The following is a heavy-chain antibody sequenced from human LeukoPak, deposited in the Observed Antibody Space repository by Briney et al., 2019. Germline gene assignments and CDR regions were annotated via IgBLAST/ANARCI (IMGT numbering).Heavy chain of an antibody. Sequence: PGGSLRLSCVVSGISFSGSWMTWVRQAPGRGLESVANINEDGSVTYFVDSVKGRFAISRDNANNSVFLQLKSLRAEGTAVYYCATGRLQPAHWGQGTLVTVSS. CDR2: INEDGSVT. CDR1: GISFSGSW. J-gene: IGHJ4*02. CDR3: ATGRLQPAH. D-gene: IGHD5-24*01. V-gene: IGHV3-7*01.